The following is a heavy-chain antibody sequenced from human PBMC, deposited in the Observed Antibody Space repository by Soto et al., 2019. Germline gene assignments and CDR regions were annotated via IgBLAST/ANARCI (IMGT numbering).Heavy chain of an antibody. V-gene: IGHV1-3*01. CDR1: GYTFTRYA. J-gene: IGHJ4*02. D-gene: IGHD2-21*02. CDR2: INPGNGDT. CDR3: ARNSYISGDDDSYYFDY. Sequence: ASVKVSCKASGYTFTRYAMHWVRPAPGQRPEWMGWINPGNGDTKYSEKLQGRVTFTRDTSATTIYMELSSLRSEDTALYYCARNSYISGDDDSYYFDYWGQGTPVTVSS.